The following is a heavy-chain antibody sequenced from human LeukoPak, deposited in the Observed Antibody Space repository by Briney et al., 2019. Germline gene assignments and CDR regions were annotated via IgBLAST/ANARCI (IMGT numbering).Heavy chain of an antibody. CDR3: ARGGGSGYCSSTTCSIFDY. V-gene: IGHV4-4*07. CDR1: GASIRSNS. J-gene: IGHJ4*02. Sequence: SETLSLTCTVSGASIRSNSWSWIRRPAGKGLEWIGRIYFSATTNYNPSLESRVTMSIDTSRNQFSLKLNSVTAADTAVYYCARGGGSGYCSSTTCSIFDYWGQGMLVTVSS. CDR2: IYFSATT. D-gene: IGHD2-2*01.